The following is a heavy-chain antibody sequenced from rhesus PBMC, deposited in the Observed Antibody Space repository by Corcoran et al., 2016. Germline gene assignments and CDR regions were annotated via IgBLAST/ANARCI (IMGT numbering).Heavy chain of an antibody. CDR1: GGSISSGYD. CDR3: ARGRLSFYNSLDV. CDR2: IYGRSGST. Sequence: QVQLQESGPGGVKPSETLSRTRAVSGGSISSGYDWRRFRQPPGKGLEWIGYIYGRSGSTNYNPSLKNRVTISKDASKNQFSLKLSSVTAADTAVYYCARGRLSFYNSLDVWGRGVLVTVSS. D-gene: IGHD1-44*02. V-gene: IGHV4-76*01. J-gene: IGHJ5-2*02.